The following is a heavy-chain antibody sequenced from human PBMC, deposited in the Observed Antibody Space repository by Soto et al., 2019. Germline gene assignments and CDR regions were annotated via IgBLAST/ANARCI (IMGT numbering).Heavy chain of an antibody. J-gene: IGHJ4*02. D-gene: IGHD6-13*01. CDR2: ISAYNGNT. V-gene: IGHV1-18*01. Sequence: ASVKVSCKASGYTFTSYGISWVRQAPGQGLEWMGWISAYNGNTNYAQKLQGRVTMTTDTSTSTAYMELRSLRSDDTAVYYCARAPLIAAAGLFADYWGLGTLVTVSS. CDR1: GYTFTSYG. CDR3: ARAPLIAAAGLFADY.